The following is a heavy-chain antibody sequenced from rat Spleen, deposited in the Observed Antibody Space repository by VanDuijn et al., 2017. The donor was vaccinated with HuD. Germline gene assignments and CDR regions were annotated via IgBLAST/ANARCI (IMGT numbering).Heavy chain of an antibody. CDR2: IWGNGSP. CDR3: ARPTTGIPFNY. CDR1: GFSLSNYG. Sequence: QVQLKESGPGLVQPSQTLSLTCTVSGFSLSNYGVIWVRQPPGKGLEWMGVIWGNGSPNYNSALKSRLSISRDTSKSQVYLKMNSLQTEDTATYYCARPTTGIPFNYWGPGTMVTVSS. D-gene: IGHD1-9*01. J-gene: IGHJ1*01. V-gene: IGHV2-13*01.